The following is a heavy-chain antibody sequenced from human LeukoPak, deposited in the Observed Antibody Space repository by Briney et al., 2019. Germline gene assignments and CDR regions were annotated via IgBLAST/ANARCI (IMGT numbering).Heavy chain of an antibody. J-gene: IGHJ4*02. V-gene: IGHV1-46*01. CDR3: ARYGHSPFFDY. CDR2: VNPSGGST. CDR1: GYTFTNYH. D-gene: IGHD4-17*01. Sequence: ASVKVSCKASGYTFTNYHMNWVRQAPGQGLEWMGIVNPSGGSTTNAQKFQGRVIMTRDMSTSTVYMELSSLRSEDTAVYFCARYGHSPFFDYWGQGTLVIVSS.